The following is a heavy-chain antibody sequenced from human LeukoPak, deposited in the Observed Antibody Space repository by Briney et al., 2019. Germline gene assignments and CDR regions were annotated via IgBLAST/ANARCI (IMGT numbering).Heavy chain of an antibody. CDR1: GFTFSSYG. J-gene: IGHJ4*02. CDR3: ASLLTYCSSTSCYDY. V-gene: IGHV3-30*03. D-gene: IGHD2-2*01. CDR2: ISYDGSNK. Sequence: PGRSLRLSCAASGFTFSSYGMHWVRQAPGKGLEWVAVISYDGSNKYYADSVKGRFTISRDNSKNTLYLQMNSLRAEDTAVYYCASLLTYCSSTSCYDYWGQGTLVTVSS.